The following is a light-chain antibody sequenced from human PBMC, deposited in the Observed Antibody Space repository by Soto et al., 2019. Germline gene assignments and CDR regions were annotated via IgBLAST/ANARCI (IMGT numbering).Light chain of an antibody. CDR3: GSYAGRSNVV. V-gene: IGLV2-8*01. Sequence: QSALTQPPSASGSPGQSVTISCTGTSSDVGGYNYVSWYQQHPGKAPKLMIYEVSKRPSGVPDRFSGSKSGNTASLTVSGLQAEDEADYCCGSYAGRSNVVFGGGTKLTVL. CDR1: SSDVGGYNY. CDR2: EVS. J-gene: IGLJ2*01.